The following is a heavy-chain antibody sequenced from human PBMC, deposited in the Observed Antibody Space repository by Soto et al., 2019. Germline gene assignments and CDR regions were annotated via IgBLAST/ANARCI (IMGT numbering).Heavy chain of an antibody. V-gene: IGHV3-7*04. J-gene: IGHJ3*02. Sequence: EVQLVESGGGLVQPGGSLRLSCAASGFTFTTNWLGWVRQAPGKGLEWVPTITQDGGAAWYVDSVKGRVTISRDNAKKSLYLPMNSLRLEDTAVYYCARGDYHDTLGPFSDAFDIGGAGTVVTVSS. CDR3: ARGDYHDTLGPFSDAFDI. CDR1: GFTFTTNW. D-gene: IGHD3-22*01. CDR2: ITQDGGAA.